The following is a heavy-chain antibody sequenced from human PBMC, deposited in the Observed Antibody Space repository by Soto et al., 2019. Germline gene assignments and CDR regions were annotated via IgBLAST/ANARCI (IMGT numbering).Heavy chain of an antibody. CDR3: AKDPYSSSWYGGNWFDP. CDR1: GFTFSSYA. J-gene: IGHJ5*02. V-gene: IGHV3-23*01. D-gene: IGHD6-13*01. CDR2: ISGSGGST. Sequence: PGGSLRLSCAASGFTFSSYAMSWVRQAPGKGLEWVSAISGSGGSTYYADSVKGRFTISRDNSKNTLYLQMNSLRAEDTAVYYCAKDPYSSSWYGGNWFDPWGQGTLVTVSS.